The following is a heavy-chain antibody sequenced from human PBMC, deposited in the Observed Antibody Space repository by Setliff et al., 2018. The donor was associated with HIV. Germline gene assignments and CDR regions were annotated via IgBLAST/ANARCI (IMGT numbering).Heavy chain of an antibody. V-gene: IGHV4-61*09. CDR3: AEKDHYYDNRSGFFDT. CDR1: GGSFSRGSYY. J-gene: IGHJ3*02. CDR2: IYASGST. D-gene: IGHD3-22*01. Sequence: PSETLSLTCTVSGGSFSRGSYYWSWIRQPAGKGLEWIGHIYASGSTNYNPSLNSRVTISLDTSKNQFSLKLSSVTAADTAVYFCAEKDHYYDNRSGFFDTWGQGTMVTVSS.